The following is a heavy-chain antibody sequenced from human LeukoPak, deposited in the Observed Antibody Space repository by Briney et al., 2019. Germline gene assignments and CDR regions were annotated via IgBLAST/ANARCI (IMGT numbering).Heavy chain of an antibody. CDR2: IDTSGST. CDR1: GVSISSDTYY. J-gene: IGHJ5*02. CDR3: AVTRRYCSGGSCYNWFDP. D-gene: IGHD2-15*01. V-gene: IGHV4-61*02. Sequence: PSQTLSLTCTVSGVSISSDTYYWGWIRQPAGRGLEWIERIDTSGSTTYNSSLRSRLTISLDTSKNQVSLELTSVTAADTAVYDCAVTRRYCSGGSCYNWFDPWGQGTLVTVSS.